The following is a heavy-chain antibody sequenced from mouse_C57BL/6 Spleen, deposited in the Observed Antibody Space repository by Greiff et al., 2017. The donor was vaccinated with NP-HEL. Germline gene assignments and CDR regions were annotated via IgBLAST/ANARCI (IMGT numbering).Heavy chain of an antibody. CDR3: ARDGGLKGYAMDY. Sequence: DVMLVESGGGLVKPGGSLKLSCAASGFTFSSYAISWVRQTPEKRLEWVATISDGGSYTYYPDNVKGRFTISRDNAKNNLYLQMSHLKSEDTAMYYCARDGGLKGYAMDYWGQGTSVTVSS. CDR2: ISDGGSYT. J-gene: IGHJ4*01. V-gene: IGHV5-4*03. D-gene: IGHD1-3*01. CDR1: GFTFSSYA.